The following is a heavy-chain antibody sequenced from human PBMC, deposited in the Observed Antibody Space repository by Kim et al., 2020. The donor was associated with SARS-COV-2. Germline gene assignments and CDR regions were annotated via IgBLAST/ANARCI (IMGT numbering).Heavy chain of an antibody. CDR1: GFSFSDYA. V-gene: IGHV3-23*01. J-gene: IGHJ4*02. CDR2: IRGSGTSA. Sequence: GGSLRLSCTASGFSFSDYAMNWVRQAPGKGLEWVSAIRGSGTSAYYADSVKGRFTISRDNSKNTLYLRMNSLRVEDTAIYYCAKVLLYGSGSVDDWGQGTLVTVSS. CDR3: AKVLLYGSGSVDD. D-gene: IGHD3-10*01.